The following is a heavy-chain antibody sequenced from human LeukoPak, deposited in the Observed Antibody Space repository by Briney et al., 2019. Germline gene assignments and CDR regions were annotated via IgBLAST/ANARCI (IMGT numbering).Heavy chain of an antibody. D-gene: IGHD3-10*01. CDR2: ISSSSSNI. Sequence: GGSLRLSCAASGFTFSSYSMNWVRQAPGKGLEWVSYISSSSSNIYYADSVKGRFTISRDNAKNSLYLQMNSLRDEDTAVYYCASSRVRGQKAFDIWGQGTMVTVSS. CDR1: GFTFSSYS. V-gene: IGHV3-48*02. CDR3: ASSRVRGQKAFDI. J-gene: IGHJ3*02.